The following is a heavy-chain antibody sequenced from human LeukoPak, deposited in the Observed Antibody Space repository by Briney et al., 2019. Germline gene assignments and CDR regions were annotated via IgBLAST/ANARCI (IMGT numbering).Heavy chain of an antibody. D-gene: IGHD6-19*01. CDR1: GFTFSSYS. CDR3: AKVGYSSGWFRGNYYFDY. CDR2: ISGSGGST. J-gene: IGHJ4*02. V-gene: IGHV3-23*01. Sequence: GGSLRLSCAASGFTFSSYSMNWVRQAPGKGLEWVSAISGSGGSTYYADSVKGRFTISRDNSKNTLYLQMNSLRAEDTAVYYCAKVGYSSGWFRGNYYFDYWGQGTLVTVSS.